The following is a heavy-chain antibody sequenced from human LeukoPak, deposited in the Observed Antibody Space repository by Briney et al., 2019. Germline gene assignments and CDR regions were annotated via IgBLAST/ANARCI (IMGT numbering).Heavy chain of an antibody. V-gene: IGHV3-23*01. D-gene: IGHD3-3*01. CDR2: ISGSGGST. J-gene: IGHJ4*02. CDR3: AKPHLEWLLQVYFDY. Sequence: GGSLRLSCAASGFTFSSYAMSWVRQAPGKGPEWVSAISGSGGSTYYADSVKGRFTISRDNSKNTLYLQMNSLRAEGTAVYYCAKPHLEWLLQVYFDYWGQGTLVTVSS. CDR1: GFTFSSYA.